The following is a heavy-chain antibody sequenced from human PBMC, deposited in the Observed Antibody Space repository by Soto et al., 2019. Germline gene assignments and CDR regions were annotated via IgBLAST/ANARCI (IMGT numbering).Heavy chain of an antibody. D-gene: IGHD2-8*01. CDR1: GGSISSSSYY. CDR3: ARHTPNLRHDYYYGMDV. V-gene: IGHV4-39*01. J-gene: IGHJ6*02. CDR2: IYYSGST. Sequence: SETLSLTCTVSGGSISSSSYYWGWIRQPPGKGLEWIGSIYYSGSTYYNPSLKSRVTISVDTSKNQFSLKLSSVSAADTAVDYCARHTPNLRHDYYYGMDVWGQGTTVTVSS.